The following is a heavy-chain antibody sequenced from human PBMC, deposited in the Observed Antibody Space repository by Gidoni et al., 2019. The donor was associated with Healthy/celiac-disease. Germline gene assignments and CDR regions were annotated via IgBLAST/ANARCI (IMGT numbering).Heavy chain of an antibody. CDR1: GFTFDDYA. V-gene: IGHV3-9*01. D-gene: IGHD6-6*01. CDR3: AKDYSSSLFRAFDY. J-gene: IGHJ4*02. Sequence: EVQLVESGGGLVQPGRSLRLSCAASGFTFDDYAMHWVRQAPGKGLEWVSGISWNSGSIGYADSVKGRFTISRDNAKNSLYLQMNSLRAEDTALYYCAKDYSSSLFRAFDYWGQGTLVTVSS. CDR2: ISWNSGSI.